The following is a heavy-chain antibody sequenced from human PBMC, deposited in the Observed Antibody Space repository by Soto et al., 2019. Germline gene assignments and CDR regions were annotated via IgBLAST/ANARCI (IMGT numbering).Heavy chain of an antibody. CDR2: IYYSGST. CDR1: GGSISSGGYY. V-gene: IGHV4-31*03. J-gene: IGHJ4*02. Sequence: QVQLQESGPGLVKPSQTLSLTCTVSGGSISSGGYYWSWIRQHPGKGLEWIGYIYYSGSTYYNPSLKSRVXXSXDXXKNQFSLKLSSVTAADTAVYYCARVLYGSGSLVDYWGQGTLVTVSS. D-gene: IGHD3-10*01. CDR3: ARVLYGSGSLVDY.